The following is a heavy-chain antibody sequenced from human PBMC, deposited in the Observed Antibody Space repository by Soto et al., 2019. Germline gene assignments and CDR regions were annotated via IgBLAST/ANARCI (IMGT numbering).Heavy chain of an antibody. Sequence: TGGSLRLSCAASGLPFGENAMSWVRQAPGKGLEWVSGISDSGATTYYADSVRGRFTISRDNSKNTLYLQMKSLRAEDSASYYCAKEDTSSGSLDYWGQGALVTVSS. V-gene: IGHV3-23*01. CDR2: ISDSGATT. CDR1: GLPFGENA. CDR3: AKEDTSSGSLDY. J-gene: IGHJ4*02. D-gene: IGHD6-19*01.